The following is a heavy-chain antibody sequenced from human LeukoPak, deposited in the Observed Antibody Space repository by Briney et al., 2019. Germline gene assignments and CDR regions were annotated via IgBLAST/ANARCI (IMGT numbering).Heavy chain of an antibody. CDR3: ARREWRGYSDY. J-gene: IGHJ4*02. D-gene: IGHD3-3*01. CDR1: GGSISSSSYY. Sequence: SETLSLTCSVSGGSISSSSYYWGWIRQPPGKGLGWIGSIYYSGSTYYNPSLRSRVTISVDTSKKQFSLKLSSVTAADTAVYYCARREWRGYSDYWGQGTLVTVSS. CDR2: IYYSGST. V-gene: IGHV4-39*01.